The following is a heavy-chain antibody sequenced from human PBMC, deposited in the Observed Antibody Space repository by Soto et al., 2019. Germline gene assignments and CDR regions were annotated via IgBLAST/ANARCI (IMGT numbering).Heavy chain of an antibody. J-gene: IGHJ4*02. CDR2: INTNTGNP. Sequence: RASVKVSCKASGYTFTSYAMNWVRQAPGQGLEWMGWINTNTGNPTYAQGFTGRFVFSLDTSVSTAYLQICSLKAEDTAVYYCARDKGGSYVDYFDYWGQGTLVTVSS. D-gene: IGHD1-26*01. CDR1: GYTFTSYA. V-gene: IGHV7-4-1*01. CDR3: ARDKGGSYVDYFDY.